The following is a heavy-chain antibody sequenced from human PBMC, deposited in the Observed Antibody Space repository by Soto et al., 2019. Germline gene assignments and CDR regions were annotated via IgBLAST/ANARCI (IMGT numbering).Heavy chain of an antibody. Sequence: PGGSLRLSCAASGFTFSSYAMHWVRQAPGKGLEWVAVISYDGSNKYYADSVKGRFTISRDNSKNTLYLQMNSLGAEDTAVYYCAKDTVRRFDPWGQGTLVTVSS. CDR2: ISYDGSNK. CDR1: GFTFSSYA. V-gene: IGHV3-30-3*01. CDR3: AKDTVRRFDP. D-gene: IGHD4-17*01. J-gene: IGHJ5*02.